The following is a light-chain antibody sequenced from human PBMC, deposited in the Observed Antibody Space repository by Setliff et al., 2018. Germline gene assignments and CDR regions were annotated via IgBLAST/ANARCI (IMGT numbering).Light chain of an antibody. CDR1: SSDVGGYNY. J-gene: IGLJ1*01. CDR2: EVS. V-gene: IGLV2-8*01. Sequence: QSVLTQPPSASGSPGQSVTIPCTGTSSDVGGYNYVSWYQQHPGKAPKLMIYEVSKWPSGVPDRFSGSKSGNTASLTVSGLQAEDEADYYSSSYAGSNNYVFGTGTKVTVL. CDR3: SSYAGSNNYV.